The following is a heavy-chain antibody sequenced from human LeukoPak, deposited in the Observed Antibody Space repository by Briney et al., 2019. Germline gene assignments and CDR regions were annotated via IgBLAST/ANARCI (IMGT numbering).Heavy chain of an antibody. V-gene: IGHV3-43*01. CDR3: VKDYYGMDV. CDR1: GLTFDDYT. CDR2: ISWDGGST. J-gene: IGHJ6*02. Sequence: GGSLRLSCVASGLTFDDYTMHWVRQAPGKGLEWVSLISWDGGSTYYADSVKGRFTISRDNRKNSLYLQMNSLKTEDTALYYCVKDYYGMDVWGQGTTVTVSS.